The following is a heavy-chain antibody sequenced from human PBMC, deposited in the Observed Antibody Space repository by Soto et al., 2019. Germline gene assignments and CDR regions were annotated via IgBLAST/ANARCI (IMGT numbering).Heavy chain of an antibody. CDR3: ARGVGGYSYGGLDS. D-gene: IGHD5-18*01. CDR2: INHSGST. J-gene: IGHJ5*01. Sequence: QVQLQQWGAGLLKPSETLSLTCAVYGGSFSDHYWSWIRQTPGKGREWIGEINHSGSTNCNPSFKSRVTISVDTSKNQFSLYLSSVTAADTAVIYCARGVGGYSYGGLDSWGQGTLVTVSA. CDR1: GGSFSDHY. V-gene: IGHV4-34*01.